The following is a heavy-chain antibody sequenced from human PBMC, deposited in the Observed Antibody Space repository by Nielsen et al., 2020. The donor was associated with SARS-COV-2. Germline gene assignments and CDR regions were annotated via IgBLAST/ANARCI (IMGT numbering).Heavy chain of an antibody. Sequence: GESLKISCRGSGYSFTSYWIGWVRQMPGKGLEWMGIIYPGDSDTRYSPSFQGQVTISADKSISTAYLQWSSLKASDTAMYYCAGHAEYYDFWSGSRRYYYGMDVWGQGTTVTVSS. CDR1: GYSFTSYW. D-gene: IGHD3-3*01. CDR2: IYPGDSDT. CDR3: AGHAEYYDFWSGSRRYYYGMDV. J-gene: IGHJ6*02. V-gene: IGHV5-51*01.